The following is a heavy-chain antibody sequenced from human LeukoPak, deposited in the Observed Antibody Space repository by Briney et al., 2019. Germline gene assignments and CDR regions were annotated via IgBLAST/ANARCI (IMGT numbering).Heavy chain of an antibody. CDR2: INHSGST. CDR1: GGSFSGYY. J-gene: IGHJ4*02. D-gene: IGHD1-26*01. CDR3: ARGSSGSYSGVDY. Sequence: SETLSLTCAVYGGSFSGYYWSWIRQPPGKGLEWIGEINHSGSTNYNPSLKRRVTISVDTSKKQFSLKLSSVTAADTAVYYCARGSSGSYSGVDYWGQGTLVTVSS. V-gene: IGHV4-34*01.